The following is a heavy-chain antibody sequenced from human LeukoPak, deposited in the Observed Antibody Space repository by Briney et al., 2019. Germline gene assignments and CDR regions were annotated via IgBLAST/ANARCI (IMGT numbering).Heavy chain of an antibody. CDR2: ISSSGGNI. CDR1: GFTFSTYS. CDR3: ARRYCGSTSCTLDN. Sequence: GGSLRLSCAASGFTFSTYSMNWVRQGPGKGLEWVSYISSSGGNIYYADSVKGRFTISRDNAKNSLYLQMNSLRAEDTAVYYCARRYCGSTSCTLDNWGQGTLITVSS. V-gene: IGHV3-48*04. D-gene: IGHD2-2*01. J-gene: IGHJ4*02.